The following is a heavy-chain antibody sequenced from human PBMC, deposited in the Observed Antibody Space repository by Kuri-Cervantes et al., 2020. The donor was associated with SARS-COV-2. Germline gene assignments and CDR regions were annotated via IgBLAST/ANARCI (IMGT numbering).Heavy chain of an antibody. CDR1: GGTFDSYP. V-gene: IGHV1-69*02. Sequence: SVKVSCKASGGTFDSYPIGWVRQAPGQGLEWMGRIIPFLGISNSAQKFQGRVTITADKSTSTVYMELSSLRSEDTAVYYCASFTNYYYYGLDVWGQGTTVTVSS. J-gene: IGHJ6*02. D-gene: IGHD2-2*01. CDR3: ASFTNYYYYGLDV. CDR2: IIPFLGIS.